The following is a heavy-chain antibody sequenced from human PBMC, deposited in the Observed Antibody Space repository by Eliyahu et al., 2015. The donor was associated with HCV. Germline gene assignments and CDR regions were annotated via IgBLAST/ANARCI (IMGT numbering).Heavy chain of an antibody. J-gene: IGHJ4*02. CDR2: ISSSSSYI. Sequence: EVQLVESGGGLVKPGGSLRLSCTASGFTFSSYSMNWVRQAPGKGLEWVSSISSSSSYIYYADSVKGRFTISRDNAKNSLYLQMNTLRAEDTAVYYCARELHHYSPPWGSGYYGFDYWGQGTLVTVSS. V-gene: IGHV3-21*01. CDR3: ARELHHYSPPWGSGYYGFDY. CDR1: GFTFSSYS. D-gene: IGHD3-3*01.